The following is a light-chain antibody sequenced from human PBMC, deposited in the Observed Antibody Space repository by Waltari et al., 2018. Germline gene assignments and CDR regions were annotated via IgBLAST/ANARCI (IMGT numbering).Light chain of an antibody. CDR3: MQALQTWT. CDR1: ESLLHSSGYNY. CDR2: LAS. V-gene: IGKV2-28*01. J-gene: IGKJ1*01. Sequence: DIVMTQSPLSLAVTPGEPASISCRSSESLLHSSGYNYLDWYLQKPGQSQQLLIYLASNRASGVPDRFSGSGSGTDFTLKISRVEAEDVGVYYCMQALQTWTFGQGTRVEIK.